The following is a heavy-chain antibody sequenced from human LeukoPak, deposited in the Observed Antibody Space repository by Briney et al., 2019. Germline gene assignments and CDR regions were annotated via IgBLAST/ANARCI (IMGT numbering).Heavy chain of an antibody. CDR3: ARGRDYDFWSGYQAY. CDR1: GFTVSSNY. CDR2: IYSGGST. J-gene: IGHJ4*02. D-gene: IGHD3-3*01. V-gene: IGHV3-53*01. Sequence: GGSLRLSCAASGFTVSSNYMSWVRKAPGKGLEWVSVIYSGGSTYYADSVKGRFTISRDNSKNTLYLQMNSLRAEDTAVYYCARGRDYDFWSGYQAYWGQGTLVTVSS.